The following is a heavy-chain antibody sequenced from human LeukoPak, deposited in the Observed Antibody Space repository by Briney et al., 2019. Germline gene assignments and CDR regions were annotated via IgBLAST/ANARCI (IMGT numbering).Heavy chain of an antibody. Sequence: SCKASGYTFTSYAMHWVRQAPGKGLEWVAVISYDGSNKYYADSVKGRFTISRDNSKNTLYLQMNSLRAEDTAVYYCARATQLSFDYWGQGTLVTVSS. CDR1: GYTFTSYA. D-gene: IGHD2-2*01. J-gene: IGHJ4*02. CDR3: ARATQLSFDY. V-gene: IGHV3-30*04. CDR2: ISYDGSNK.